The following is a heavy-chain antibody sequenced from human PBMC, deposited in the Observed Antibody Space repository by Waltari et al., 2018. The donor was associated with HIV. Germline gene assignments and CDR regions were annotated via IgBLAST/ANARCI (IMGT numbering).Heavy chain of an antibody. CDR1: GGSIPSGSYY. CDR3: ARALDYYESGSFPWWFFDL. D-gene: IGHD3-10*01. Sequence: QVQLQESGPGLVRPSQTLSLTCTVPGGSIPSGSYYWSLIRQPAGKELEWIGRVYTSGNTDYNPSLSSRVTLSVDTSNNQFSLKLSSLTAADMAVYYCARALDYYESGSFPWWFFDLWGRGTLVTVSS. CDR2: VYTSGNT. V-gene: IGHV4-61*02. J-gene: IGHJ2*01.